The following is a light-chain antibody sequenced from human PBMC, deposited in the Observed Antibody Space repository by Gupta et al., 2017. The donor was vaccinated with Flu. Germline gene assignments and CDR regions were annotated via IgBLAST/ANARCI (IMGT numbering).Light chain of an antibody. Sequence: RSSQDIYKWLAWYQQKPGKALKVLIYAASTLESGVPSRFSGSGSGTDFTLTITSLQPEDFAAYFCQQTNSFTLTLGGGTKVEIK. J-gene: IGKJ4*01. CDR3: QQTNSFTLT. CDR2: AAS. CDR1: QDIYKW. V-gene: IGKV1-12*01.